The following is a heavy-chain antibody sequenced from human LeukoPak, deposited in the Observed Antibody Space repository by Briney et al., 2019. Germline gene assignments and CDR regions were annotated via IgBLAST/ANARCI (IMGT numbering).Heavy chain of an antibody. Sequence: PGGSLRLSCAVSGITLSNYGMSGVRQAPRKGLEWVAGISDSGGRTNYADSVKGRFTISRDNPKNTLYLQMNSMRAEDTAVYFCAKRGVVIRVILVGFHKEAYYFDSWGQGALVTVSS. CDR3: AKRGVVIRVILVGFHKEAYYFDS. J-gene: IGHJ4*02. CDR2: ISDSGGRT. V-gene: IGHV3-23*01. D-gene: IGHD3-22*01. CDR1: GITLSNYG.